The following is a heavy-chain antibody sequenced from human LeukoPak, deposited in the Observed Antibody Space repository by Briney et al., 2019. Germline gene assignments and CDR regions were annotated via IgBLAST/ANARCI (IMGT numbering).Heavy chain of an antibody. J-gene: IGHJ4*02. CDR3: ARGMAAADLFDY. V-gene: IGHV4-4*07. D-gene: IGHD6-13*01. Sequence: SETLSLTCTVSGGSISSYYWSWIRQPAGKGLEWIGCIYTSGSTNYNPSLKSRVTMSVETSKNQFSLKLSSVTAAGPAVYYCARGMAAADLFDYWGQRTLVTVSS. CDR1: GGSISSYY. CDR2: IYTSGST.